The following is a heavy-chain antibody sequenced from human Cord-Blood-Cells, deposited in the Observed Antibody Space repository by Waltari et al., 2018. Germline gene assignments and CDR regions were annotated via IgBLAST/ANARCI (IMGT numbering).Heavy chain of an antibody. CDR3: ARDPHNLDAFDI. CDR2: ISSSSSYI. Sequence: EVQLVESGGGLVKPGGSLRLSCAASGFTFSSYSMNWVRQAPGKGLEWVSSISSSSSYIYYADSVKGRFTISRDNAKNSLYLQMNSLRAEDTAVYYCARDPHNLDAFDIWGQGTMVTVYS. J-gene: IGHJ3*02. D-gene: IGHD1-1*01. V-gene: IGHV3-21*01. CDR1: GFTFSSYS.